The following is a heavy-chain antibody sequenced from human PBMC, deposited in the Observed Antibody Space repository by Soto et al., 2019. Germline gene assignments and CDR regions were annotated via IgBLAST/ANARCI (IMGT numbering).Heavy chain of an antibody. Sequence: SCAASGFTFSSFAMSWVRQAPGKGLDWVSAISGSGGSTYSADSVKGRFPISRDNSKNTLYLQMSSLRAEDTAVYYCARGFSAGKGSPPDFGGQGSLVTVSS. J-gene: IGHJ4*02. D-gene: IGHD6-13*01. V-gene: IGHV3-23*01. CDR1: GFTFSSFA. CDR3: ARGFSAGKGSPPDF. CDR2: ISGSGGST.